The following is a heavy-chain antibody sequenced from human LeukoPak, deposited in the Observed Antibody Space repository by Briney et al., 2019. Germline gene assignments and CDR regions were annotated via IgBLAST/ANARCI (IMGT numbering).Heavy chain of an antibody. D-gene: IGHD3-3*01. CDR3: ARHGNFWSGLIDY. Sequence: SETLSLTCAVSGYSISSGYYWGWIRQPPGKGLEWIGSIYHSGSTYYNPSLKSRVTISVDTSKNQFSLKLSPVTAADTAVYYCARHGNFWSGLIDYWGQGTLVTVSS. CDR1: GYSISSGYY. J-gene: IGHJ4*02. V-gene: IGHV4-38-2*01. CDR2: IYHSGST.